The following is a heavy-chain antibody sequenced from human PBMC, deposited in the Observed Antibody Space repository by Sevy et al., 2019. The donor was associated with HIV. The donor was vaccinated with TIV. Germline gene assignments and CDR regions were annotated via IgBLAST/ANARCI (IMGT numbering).Heavy chain of an antibody. Sequence: GGSLRLSCAASGFTFSSFAMSWVRHIPGKGLEWVSTINGRGGRADYANPVKGRFTLSRDNSNNTDFLQMNRLRDEDTAVYYCARPTPRIAPSSAAFFDYWGQGTLVTVSS. CDR1: GFTFSSFA. V-gene: IGHV3-23*01. CDR2: INGRGGRA. D-gene: IGHD1-26*01. J-gene: IGHJ4*02. CDR3: ARPTPRIAPSSAAFFDY.